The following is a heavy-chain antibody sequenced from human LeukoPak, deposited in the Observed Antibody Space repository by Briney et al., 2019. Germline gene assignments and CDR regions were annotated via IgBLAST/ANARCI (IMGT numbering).Heavy chain of an antibody. J-gene: IGHJ3*02. V-gene: IGHV1-69*05. CDR3: ARDLNEGDAFDI. Sequence: ASVKVSCKASGGTFSSYAISWVRQAPGQGLEWMGGIIPIFGTANYAQKFQGRVTMTRDTSTSTVYMELSSLRSEDTAVYYCARDLNEGDAFDIWGQGTMVTVSS. D-gene: IGHD1-1*01. CDR1: GGTFSSYA. CDR2: IIPIFGTA.